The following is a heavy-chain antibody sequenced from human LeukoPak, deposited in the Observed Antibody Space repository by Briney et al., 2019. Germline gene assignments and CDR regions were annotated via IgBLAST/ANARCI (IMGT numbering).Heavy chain of an antibody. J-gene: IGHJ4*02. V-gene: IGHV3-7*01. D-gene: IGHD2-21*02. CDR1: GFSFNDYW. CDR3: AKDLERHIVVVTASAVDY. Sequence: GGSLRLSCAASGFSFNDYWMSWVRQAPGKGLEWVANIKQDGSEKYYVDSVKGRFTISRDNAKNSLYLQMNSLGAEDTAVYYCAKDLERHIVVVTASAVDYWGQGTLVTVSS. CDR2: IKQDGSEK.